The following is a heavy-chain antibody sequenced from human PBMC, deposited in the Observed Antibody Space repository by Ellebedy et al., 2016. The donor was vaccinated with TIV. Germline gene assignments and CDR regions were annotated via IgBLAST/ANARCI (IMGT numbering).Heavy chain of an antibody. V-gene: IGHV1-2*02. CDR3: ARDMNAITMFRGVISH. D-gene: IGHD3-10*01. CDR1: GYTFTAYY. J-gene: IGHJ4*02. CDR2: INPNSGGT. Sequence: AASVKVSCKVSGYTFTAYYMHWVRQAPGQGLEWMGWINPNSGGTNYAQKFQGRVTMTSDTSISTASMELSSLRSDDTAVYYCARDMNAITMFRGVISHWGQGTLVTVSS.